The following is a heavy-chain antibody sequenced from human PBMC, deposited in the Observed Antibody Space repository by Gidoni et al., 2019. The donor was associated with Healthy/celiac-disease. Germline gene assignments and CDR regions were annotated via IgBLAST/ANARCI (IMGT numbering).Heavy chain of an antibody. Sequence: QVTLKESGPVLVTPTATLTLTCTVSGFSLSNARMGVSWIRQPPGKALEWLAHIFSNDEKSYSTSLKSRLTISKDTSKSQVVLTMTNMDPVDTATYYCARTYQAAAGTGPFVDYWGQGTLVTVSS. D-gene: IGHD6-13*01. J-gene: IGHJ4*02. CDR1: GFSLSNARMG. CDR3: ARTYQAAAGTGPFVDY. CDR2: IFSNDEK. V-gene: IGHV2-26*01.